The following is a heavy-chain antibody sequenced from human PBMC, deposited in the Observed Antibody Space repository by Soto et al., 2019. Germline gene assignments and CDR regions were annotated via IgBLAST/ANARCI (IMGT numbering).Heavy chain of an antibody. D-gene: IGHD1-7*01. Sequence: QARLVESGGGVVQPGRSLRLSCAASGFPFSTFAMHWVRQAPGKGLEWVALIWHEGHDRSYTDSVKGRFTISRENSKNTVYLQMSDLRADATAVYYCAGGTWNYGPPDYWGQGSMVTVSS. CDR1: GFPFSTFA. J-gene: IGHJ4*02. V-gene: IGHV3-33*01. CDR3: AGGTWNYGPPDY. CDR2: IWHEGHDR.